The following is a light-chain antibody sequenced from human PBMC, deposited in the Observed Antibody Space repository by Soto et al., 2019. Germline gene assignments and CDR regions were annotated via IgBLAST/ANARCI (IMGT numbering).Light chain of an antibody. J-gene: IGLJ3*02. CDR2: STN. V-gene: IGLV8-61*01. CDR1: SGSVSTNYY. CDR3: ALYMGSGISV. Sequence: QPVVTQDPSFSAYPGGTVTLTCGLRSGSVSTNYYPSWYQQTPGQAPRTLIYSTNTRSPGVPDRFSRSILENKAALTITGAQADDECDYSCALYMGSGISVFGGGSKVTGL.